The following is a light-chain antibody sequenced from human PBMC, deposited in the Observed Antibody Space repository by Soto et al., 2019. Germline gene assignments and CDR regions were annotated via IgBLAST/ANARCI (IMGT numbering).Light chain of an antibody. CDR2: DAS. CDR1: QSVSSY. Sequence: DIVLTQSPASLSLSPGERATLSCRASQSVSSYLAWYQQKPGQAPRLLIYDASNRATGIPDRFSGSGSGTDFTLTISRPEPEDFAVYYCQQYGSSGTFGQGTKVDIK. J-gene: IGKJ1*01. CDR3: QQYGSSGT. V-gene: IGKV3-11*01.